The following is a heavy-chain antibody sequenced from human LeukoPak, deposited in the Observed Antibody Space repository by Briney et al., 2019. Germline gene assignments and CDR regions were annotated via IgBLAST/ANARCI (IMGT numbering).Heavy chain of an antibody. CDR3: AREGGIAARPRGLDY. V-gene: IGHV3-33*01. CDR1: GFTFSSYG. CDR2: IWYDGSNK. D-gene: IGHD6-6*01. J-gene: IGHJ4*02. Sequence: GGSLRFSCAASGFTFSSYGMHWVRQAPGKGLEWVAVIWYDGSNKYHADSVKGRFTISRDNSKNTLYLQMNSLRAEDTAVYYCAREGGIAARPRGLDYWGQGTLVTVSS.